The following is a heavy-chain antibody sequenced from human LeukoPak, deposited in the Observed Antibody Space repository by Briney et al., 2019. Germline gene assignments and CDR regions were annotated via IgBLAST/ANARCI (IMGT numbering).Heavy chain of an antibody. CDR2: VTYSGST. Sequence: SETLTLTCTVSPCSISSDSYYWAWIRQPPGKGLDWIGSVTYSGSTYFNTSLKSRVTITLDTSKQQFSLKVTSKTAADKAVYICARDNVVDATSGIDYWGQGTLVTVSS. D-gene: IGHD2-15*01. J-gene: IGHJ4*02. CDR1: PCSISSDSYY. CDR3: ARDNVVDATSGIDY. V-gene: IGHV4-39*07.